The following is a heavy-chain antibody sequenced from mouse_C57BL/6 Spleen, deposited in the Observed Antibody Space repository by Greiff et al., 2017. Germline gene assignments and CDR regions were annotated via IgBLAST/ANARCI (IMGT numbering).Heavy chain of an antibody. D-gene: IGHD1-1*01. Sequence: SGPELVKPGASVKIPCKASGYTFTDYNMDWVKQSHGKSLEWIGDINPNNGGTIYNQKFKGKATLTVDKSSSTAYMELRSLTSEDTAVYYCARWDYYGSSSWDYWGQGTTLTVSS. CDR2: INPNNGGT. CDR1: GYTFTDYN. V-gene: IGHV1-18*01. CDR3: ARWDYYGSSSWDY. J-gene: IGHJ2*01.